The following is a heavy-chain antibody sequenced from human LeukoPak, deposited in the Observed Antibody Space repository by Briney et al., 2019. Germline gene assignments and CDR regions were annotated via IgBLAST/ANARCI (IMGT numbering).Heavy chain of an antibody. Sequence: SQTLSLTCTVSGGSISSLSYYWEWVRQPPGLGLEWIGGISYSGSTYYNPSLKTRITISVDTSKNQFSLRLNSLTAADTAVYYCARRYYGSLSYPAYFDYWGQGTLVTVSS. CDR3: ARRYYGSLSYPAYFDY. CDR2: ISYSGST. CDR1: GGSISSLSYY. J-gene: IGHJ4*02. D-gene: IGHD3-10*01. V-gene: IGHV4-39*01.